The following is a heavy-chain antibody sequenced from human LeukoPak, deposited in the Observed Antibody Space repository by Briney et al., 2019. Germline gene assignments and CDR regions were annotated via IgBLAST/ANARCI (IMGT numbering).Heavy chain of an antibody. CDR1: GYTFTSYY. J-gene: IGHJ4*02. CDR2: INPSGGST. D-gene: IGHD7-27*01. V-gene: IGHV1-46*01. CDR3: ARDRTRDLLGDY. Sequence: GASVKVSCTASGYTFTSYYMHWVRQAPGQGLEWMGIINPSGGSTSYAQKFQGRVTMTRDTSTSTVYMELSSLRSEDTAVYYCARDRTRDLLGDYWGQGTLVTVSS.